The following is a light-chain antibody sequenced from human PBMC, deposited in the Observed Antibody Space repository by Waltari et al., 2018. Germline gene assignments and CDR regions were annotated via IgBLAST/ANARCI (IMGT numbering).Light chain of an antibody. CDR1: QSVSSTN. CDR2: GAS. CDR3: QLYGSSTLIT. V-gene: IGKV3-20*01. J-gene: IGKJ3*01. Sequence: EIVLTQSPGTLSLSPGERATLSCRASQSVSSTNLAWHQQKPGQPPRLLIYGASNRPTGIPDRFSGSGSETDFTLTIGRLEPEDFAVYYCQLYGSSTLITFGPGTKVDIK.